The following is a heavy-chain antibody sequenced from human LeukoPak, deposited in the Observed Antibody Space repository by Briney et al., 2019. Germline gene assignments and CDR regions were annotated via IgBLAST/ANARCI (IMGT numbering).Heavy chain of an antibody. CDR3: ARESAIQSLDY. J-gene: IGHJ4*02. Sequence: SETLSLTCTVSGGSVSSGSYYWSWIRQPPGKGLEWIGYIYYSGSTNYNPSLNSRVTISVDTSKNHFSLKLSSVTAADTAVYYCARESAIQSLDYWGQGTLVTVSS. CDR1: GGSVSSGSYY. D-gene: IGHD4-11*01. CDR2: IYYSGST. V-gene: IGHV4-61*03.